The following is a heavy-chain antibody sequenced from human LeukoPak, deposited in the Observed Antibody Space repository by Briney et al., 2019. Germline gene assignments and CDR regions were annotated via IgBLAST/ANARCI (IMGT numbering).Heavy chain of an antibody. CDR2: INHSGST. D-gene: IGHD3-10*01. J-gene: IGHJ4*02. V-gene: IGHV4-34*01. CDR3: ARLVRGD. Sequence: SETLSLTCAVYGGSFSGYYWSWIRQSPGKGLEWIGEINHSGSTDYNPSLKSRVTISVDTSKNQFSLKLSSVTAADTAVYYCARLVRGDWGQGTLVTVSS. CDR1: GGSFSGYY.